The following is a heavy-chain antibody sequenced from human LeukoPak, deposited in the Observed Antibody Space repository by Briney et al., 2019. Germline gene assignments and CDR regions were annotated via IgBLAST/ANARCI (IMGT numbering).Heavy chain of an antibody. Sequence: ASVKVSCKASGYTFTSYDINWVRQATGQGLEWMGWMNPNSGNTGYAQKFQGRVTITRNTSISPAYMELSSLRSEDTAVYYCARAVSEKWRRGEYYYYYMDVWGKGTTVTVSS. D-gene: IGHD3-16*01. CDR3: ARAVSEKWRRGEYYYYYMDV. CDR1: GYTFTSYD. CDR2: MNPNSGNT. J-gene: IGHJ6*03. V-gene: IGHV1-8*03.